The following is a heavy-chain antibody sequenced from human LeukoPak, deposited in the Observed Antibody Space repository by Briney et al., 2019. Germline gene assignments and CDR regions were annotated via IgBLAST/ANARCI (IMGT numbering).Heavy chain of an antibody. V-gene: IGHV4-34*01. CDR1: GGSFSGYY. J-gene: IGHJ5*02. CDR3: ARRYCSSTSCYSNWFDP. CDR2: IYYSGST. D-gene: IGHD2-2*01. Sequence: SETLSLTCAVYGGSFSGYYWGWIRQPPGKGLEWIGSIYYSGSTYYNPSLKSRVTISVDTSKNQFSLKLSSVTAADTAVYYCARRYCSSTSCYSNWFDPWGQGTLVTVSS.